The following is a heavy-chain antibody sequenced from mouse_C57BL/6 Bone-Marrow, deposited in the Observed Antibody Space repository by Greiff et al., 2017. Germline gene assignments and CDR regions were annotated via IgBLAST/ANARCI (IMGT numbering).Heavy chain of an antibody. CDR2: ISAGGSYT. CDR3: ASSTVVAPMDY. V-gene: IGHV5-4*03. CDR1: GFTFSSYA. J-gene: IGHJ4*01. Sequence: DVKLVASGGGLVKPGGSLKLSCAASGFTFSSYAMSWVRQTPEKRLEWVATISAGGSYTYYPDNVKGRFTISRDNAKNNLYLQMSHLKSEDTAMYYCASSTVVAPMDYWGQGTSVTVSS. D-gene: IGHD1-1*01.